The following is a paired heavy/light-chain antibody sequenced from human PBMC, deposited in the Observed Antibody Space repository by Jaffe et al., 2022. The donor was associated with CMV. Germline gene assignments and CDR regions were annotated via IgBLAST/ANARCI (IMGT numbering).Light chain of an antibody. V-gene: IGKV2-24*01. CDR1: QSLLHSNGNTY. CDR3: MQSTQFPRT. Sequence: DIVMTQTQLSSPVTLGQPASISCRSSQSLLHSNGNTYLSWLQQRPGQPPRLLIYKIFNRFSGVPDRFSGSGAGTDFTLKISRVEAEDVGVYYCMQSTQFPRTFGGGTKVEIK. CDR2: KIF. J-gene: IGKJ4*01.
Heavy chain of an antibody. CDR1: GFHFGSFG. J-gene: IGHJ3*02. V-gene: IGHV3-33*08. Sequence: QVQLVESGGGVVQPGRSLRLSCGGSGFHFGSFGMHWVRQAPGKGLEWVGVSWHDGSKEYYTDSVKGRFTISRDNSQSTMYLQMDSLRAEDTAVYFCARDAVECNSGGCYSLFAFDIWGQGAMVTVSS. D-gene: IGHD2-21*02. CDR3: ARDAVECNSGGCYSLFAFDI. CDR2: SWHDGSKE.